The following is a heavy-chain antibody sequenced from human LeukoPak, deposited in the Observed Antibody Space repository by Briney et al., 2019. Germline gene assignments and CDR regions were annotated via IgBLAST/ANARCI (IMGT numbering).Heavy chain of an antibody. D-gene: IGHD2-2*01. CDR1: GFTFSSYA. CDR3: AKGRLSLGYCSSTSSSSWFDP. CDR2: ISGSGGST. V-gene: IGHV3-23*01. J-gene: IGHJ5*02. Sequence: GGSLRLSCAASGFTFSSYAMSWVRQAPGKGLEWVSAISGSGGSTYYADSVKGRFTISRDNSKNTLYLQMNSLRAEDTAVYYCAKGRLSLGYCSSTSSSSWFDPWGQGTLVTVSS.